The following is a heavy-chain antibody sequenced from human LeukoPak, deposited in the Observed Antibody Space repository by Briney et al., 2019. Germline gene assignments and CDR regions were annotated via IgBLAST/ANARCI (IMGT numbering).Heavy chain of an antibody. CDR3: AREGGLAADFDY. CDR1: GGSISSYY. Sequence: SETLSLTCTVSGGSISSYYWSWIRQPAGKGLEWIGRIYTSGSTNYNPSPKSRVTMPVDTPKNQFSLKLSSVTAADTAVYYCAREGGLAADFDYWGQGTLVTVSS. CDR2: IYTSGST. V-gene: IGHV4-4*07. D-gene: IGHD6-13*01. J-gene: IGHJ4*02.